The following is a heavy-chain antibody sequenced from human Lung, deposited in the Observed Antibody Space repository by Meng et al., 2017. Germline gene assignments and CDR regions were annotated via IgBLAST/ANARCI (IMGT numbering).Heavy chain of an antibody. CDR2: IYHSGST. D-gene: IGHD2-21*01. CDR3: TKNDFYCLGY. Sequence: QVELQESGPGLVKPSGTLSLTWAVSGGSISSDNWWSWVRQPPGKGLEWIGEIYHSGSTNYNPSLKSRITISVDKPKNQFSLTLSSVTAADTAVYYCTKNDFYCLGYWGQGTLVTVSS. V-gene: IGHV4-4*02. CDR1: GGSISSDNW. J-gene: IGHJ4*02.